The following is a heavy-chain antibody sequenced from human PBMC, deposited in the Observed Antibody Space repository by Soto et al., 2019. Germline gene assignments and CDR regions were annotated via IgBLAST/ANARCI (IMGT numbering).Heavy chain of an antibody. V-gene: IGHV1-8*01. D-gene: IGHD3-3*01. CDR1: GYTFTSYD. CDR2: MNPNSGNT. Sequence: ASVKVSCKASGYTFTSYDINWVRQATGQGLEWMGWMNPNSGNTGYAQKFQGRVTMTRNTSISTAYMELSSLRSEDTAVYYCARETAPYYDFWSGYYQYNWFDLWGQGTLVTVSS. J-gene: IGHJ5*02. CDR3: ARETAPYYDFWSGYYQYNWFDL.